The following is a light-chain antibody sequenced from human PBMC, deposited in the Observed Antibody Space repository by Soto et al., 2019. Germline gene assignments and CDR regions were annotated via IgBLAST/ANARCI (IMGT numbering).Light chain of an antibody. Sequence: QSVLTQPASVSGSPGQSITISCTGTSSDVGAYNYVSWYQQHPGKVPKLMIYDVSDRPSGVSNRFSGSKSANTASLTISGLQAEDEADYYCSSFTRSNSYVFGTGTKVTVL. CDR2: DVS. V-gene: IGLV2-14*03. J-gene: IGLJ1*01. CDR1: SSDVGAYNY. CDR3: SSFTRSNSYV.